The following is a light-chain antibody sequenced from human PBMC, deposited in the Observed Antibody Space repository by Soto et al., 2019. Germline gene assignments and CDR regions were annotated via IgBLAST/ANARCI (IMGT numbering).Light chain of an antibody. CDR2: AAS. CDR1: RSFASSY. CDR3: QQYGSSPPYT. Sequence: DMVLTQSPGTLSLSPGERASLSCRASRSFASSYLAWYQQKPGQAPRLLIYAASKRATGIPDTFSGSGSGTDFTLTINRLDPEDSAVYYCQQYGSSPPYTFGQGPKLQIK. J-gene: IGKJ2*01. V-gene: IGKV3-20*01.